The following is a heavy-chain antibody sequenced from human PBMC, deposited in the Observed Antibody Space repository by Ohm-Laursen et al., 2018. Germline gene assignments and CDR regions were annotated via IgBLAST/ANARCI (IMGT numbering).Heavy chain of an antibody. CDR1: GFTFTDSA. Sequence: GSSVKVSCKASGFTFTDSAIQWVRQARGQRLEWIGWIVVGSGNTNYAQKFQERVTITRDMSTSTAYMELSILRSDDTAVYYCAAGYYYGSGAPGMDVWGQGTTVTVSS. D-gene: IGHD3-10*01. CDR2: IVVGSGNT. V-gene: IGHV1-58*02. CDR3: AAGYYYGSGAPGMDV. J-gene: IGHJ6*02.